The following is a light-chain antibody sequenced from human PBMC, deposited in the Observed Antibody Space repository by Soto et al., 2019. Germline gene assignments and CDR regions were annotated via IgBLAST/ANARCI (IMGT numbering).Light chain of an antibody. CDR1: QTISSW. Sequence: DIQMSQSPSTLSGSVGDRVTITCRASQTISSWLAWYQQKPGKAPKLLIYKASTLKSGVPSRFSGSGSGTDFTLTISSLQPEDFATYYCQQSYSTLPGTFGQGRRLEIK. V-gene: IGKV1-5*03. CDR2: KAS. J-gene: IGKJ5*01. CDR3: QQSYSTLPGT.